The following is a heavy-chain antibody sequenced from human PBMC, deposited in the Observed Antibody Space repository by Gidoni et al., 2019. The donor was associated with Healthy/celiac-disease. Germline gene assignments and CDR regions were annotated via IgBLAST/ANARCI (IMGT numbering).Heavy chain of an antibody. V-gene: IGHV3-23*01. CDR3: AKDPVVVPAATELDY. D-gene: IGHD2-2*01. CDR1: GFTFSSYA. CDR2: IGGSGGST. J-gene: IGHJ4*02. Sequence: EVQLLESGGGLVQPGGSLRLSCAASGFTFSSYAMSWVRQAPGKGLEWVSAIGGSGGSTYYADSVKGRFTISRDNSKNTLYLQMNSLRAEDTAVYYCAKDPVVVPAATELDYWGQGTLVTVSS.